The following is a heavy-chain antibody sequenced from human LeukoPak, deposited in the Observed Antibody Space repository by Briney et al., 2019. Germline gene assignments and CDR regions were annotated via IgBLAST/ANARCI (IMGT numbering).Heavy chain of an antibody. V-gene: IGHV4-59*08. CDR3: ARHATYYYDSSGYGHFDY. Sequence: SETLSLTCTVSGGSISSYYWSWIRQPPGKGLEWIGYIYYSGSTNYNPSLKSRVTMSVDTSKNQFSLKLSSVTAADTAVYYCARHATYYYDSSGYGHFDYWGQGTLVTVSS. CDR2: IYYSGST. CDR1: GGSISSYY. J-gene: IGHJ4*02. D-gene: IGHD3-22*01.